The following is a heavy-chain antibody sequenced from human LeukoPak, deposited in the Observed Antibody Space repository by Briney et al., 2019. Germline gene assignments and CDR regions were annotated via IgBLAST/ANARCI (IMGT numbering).Heavy chain of an antibody. D-gene: IGHD3-10*01. Sequence: SETLSLTCTVSGGSISSGSYYWSWIRQPAGKGLEWIGRIYTSGSTNYNPSLKSRVTISVDTSKNQFSLKLSSVTAADTAVYYCARDLPGGSGSYGYWDQGTLVTGSS. CDR2: IYTSGST. V-gene: IGHV4-61*02. CDR3: ARDLPGGSGSYGY. J-gene: IGHJ4*02. CDR1: GGSISSGSYY.